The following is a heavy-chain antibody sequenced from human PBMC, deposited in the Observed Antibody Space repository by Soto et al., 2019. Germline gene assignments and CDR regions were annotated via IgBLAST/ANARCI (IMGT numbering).Heavy chain of an antibody. Sequence: SETLSLTCTVSGGSISSYYWSWIRQPPGKGLEWIGYIYYSGSTNYNPSLKSRVTISVDTSKNQFSLKLSSVTAADTAVYYCARGEYYYDSSGFSFHFQHWGQCTLVTVS. CDR3: ARGEYYYDSSGFSFHFQH. CDR2: IYYSGST. CDR1: GGSISSYY. D-gene: IGHD3-22*01. V-gene: IGHV4-59*01. J-gene: IGHJ1*01.